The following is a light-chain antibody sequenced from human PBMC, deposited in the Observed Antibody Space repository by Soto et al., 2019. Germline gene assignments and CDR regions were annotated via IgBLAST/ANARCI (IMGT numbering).Light chain of an antibody. CDR2: GAS. CDR3: QQSGSSPQT. J-gene: IGKJ2*01. V-gene: IGKV3-20*01. CDR1: QRVSSSY. Sequence: EIVLTQSPGTLSLSPGERATLSCRASQRVSSSYLAWYQQKPGQAPRLLIYGASSRATGIPDRISGSGSGTDFTLTISRLEPEDFAVYYCQQSGSSPQTFGQGTKLEIK.